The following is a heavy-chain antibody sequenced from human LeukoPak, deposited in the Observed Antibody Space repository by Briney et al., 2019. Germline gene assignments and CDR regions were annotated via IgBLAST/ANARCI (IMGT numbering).Heavy chain of an antibody. CDR1: GFTFSSYS. V-gene: IGHV3-21*01. J-gene: IGHJ5*02. CDR3: ARPVESGCDFRTNWFDP. Sequence: GGSLRLSCAASGFTFSSYSMNWVRQAPGKGLEWVSSISSSSSYIYYADSVKGRFTISRDNAKNSLYLQMNSLRAEDTAVYYCARPVESGCDFRTNWFDPWGQGTLVTVSS. D-gene: IGHD5-12*01. CDR2: ISSSSSYI.